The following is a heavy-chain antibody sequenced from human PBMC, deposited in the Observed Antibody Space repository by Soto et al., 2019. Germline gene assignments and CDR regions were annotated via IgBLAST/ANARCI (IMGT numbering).Heavy chain of an antibody. V-gene: IGHV4-31*03. D-gene: IGHD3-3*01. CDR3: ARGNFGVVISRYYFDY. J-gene: IGHJ4*02. CDR1: GGSISSGGYY. Sequence: SETLSLTCTVSGGSISSGGYYWSWIRQHPGKGLEWIGYIYYSGSTYYNPSLKSRVTISVDTSKNQFSLKLSSVTAADTAVYYCARGNFGVVISRYYFDYWGQGTLVTVSS. CDR2: IYYSGST.